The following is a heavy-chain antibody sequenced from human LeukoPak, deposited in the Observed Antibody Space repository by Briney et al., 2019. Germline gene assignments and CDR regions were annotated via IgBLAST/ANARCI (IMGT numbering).Heavy chain of an antibody. Sequence: GGSLRLSCVASGFTFSSYAMSWVRQAPGKGLEWVSAISGSGGSTYYADSVKGRFTISRDNSKNTLYLQMNSLRAEDTAVYYCARSADSSGFPYYWGQGTLVTVSS. J-gene: IGHJ4*02. V-gene: IGHV3-23*01. CDR1: GFTFSSYA. CDR2: ISGSGGST. D-gene: IGHD3-22*01. CDR3: ARSADSSGFPYY.